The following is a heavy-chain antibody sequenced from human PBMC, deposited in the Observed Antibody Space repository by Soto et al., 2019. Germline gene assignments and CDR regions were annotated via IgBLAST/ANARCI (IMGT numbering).Heavy chain of an antibody. CDR1: GGTFSSYT. D-gene: IGHD3-16*01. CDR2: IIHILGIA. Sequence: SVKVSCKASGGTFSSYTISWVRQAPGQGLEWMGRIIHILGIANYAHKFQGRVTITADKSTSTAYMELSSLRSEDTAVYYCARAGNDYIWGSYRWSHAFDIWGQGTMVTVSS. J-gene: IGHJ3*02. CDR3: ARAGNDYIWGSYRWSHAFDI. V-gene: IGHV1-69*02.